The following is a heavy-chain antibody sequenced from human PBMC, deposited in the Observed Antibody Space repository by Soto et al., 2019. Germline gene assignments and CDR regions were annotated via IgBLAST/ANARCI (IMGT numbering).Heavy chain of an antibody. V-gene: IGHV3-30-3*01. J-gene: IGHJ6*02. CDR2: ISYDGSNK. D-gene: IGHD6-13*01. CDR3: ARDLRAYSSSARYYYAMDV. CDR1: GFTFSSYA. Sequence: QVQLVESGGGVVQPGRSLRLSCAASGFTFSSYAMHWVRQAPGKGLEWVAVISYDGSNKYYADSVKGRFTISRDNSKNTLYLQMNSLRAEDTAVYYCARDLRAYSSSARYYYAMDVWGQGTTVTVSS.